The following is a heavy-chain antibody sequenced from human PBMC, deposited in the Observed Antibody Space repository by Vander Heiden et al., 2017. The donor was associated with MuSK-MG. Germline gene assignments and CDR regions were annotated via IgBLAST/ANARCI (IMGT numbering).Heavy chain of an antibody. Sequence: EVQLVESGGGLVKPGGSLRLSCAASGFTFSSYSMNWVRQAPGKGLEWVSSISSSSSYIYDADSVKGRFTISRDNAKNSLYMQMKRLRAEDTAVYYGARGGLAVTYDYWGQGTMVTVSS. CDR2: ISSSSSYI. J-gene: IGHJ4*02. V-gene: IGHV3-21*01. CDR3: ARGGLAVTYDY. CDR1: GFTFSSYS. D-gene: IGHD3-16*01.